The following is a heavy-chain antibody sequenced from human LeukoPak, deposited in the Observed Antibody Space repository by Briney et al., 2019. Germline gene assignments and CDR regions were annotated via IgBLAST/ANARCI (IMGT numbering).Heavy chain of an antibody. Sequence: SETLSLTCTVSGGSISSSSYYWGWIRQPLGKGLEWIGSIYYRGSTYYNPSLKSRVTISVDTSKNQFSLKLSSVTAADTAVYYCARASGYYYDYMDVWGKGTTVTVSS. V-gene: IGHV4-39*01. CDR3: ARASGYYYDYMDV. CDR2: IYYRGST. J-gene: IGHJ6*03. CDR1: GGSISSSSYY.